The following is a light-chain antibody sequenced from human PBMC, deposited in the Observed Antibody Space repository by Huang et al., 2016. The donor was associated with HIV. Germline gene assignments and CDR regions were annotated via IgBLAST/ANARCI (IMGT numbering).Light chain of an antibody. Sequence: ERVMTQSPATLSVSLGERATLSCRASQYVSSNLAWYQQKPGQAPRLLIYGASTRRTDIPARFSGSGSGIEFTLTISSLQSEDFAVYYCQQYNNWPRTFGQGTKLQIK. CDR2: GAS. J-gene: IGKJ2*01. CDR1: QYVSSN. V-gene: IGKV3-15*01. CDR3: QQYNNWPRT.